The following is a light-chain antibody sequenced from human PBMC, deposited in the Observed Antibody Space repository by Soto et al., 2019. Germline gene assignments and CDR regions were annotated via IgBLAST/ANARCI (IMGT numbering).Light chain of an antibody. Sequence: DIQMTQSPASRSSSVLDIVTITCRASQSISGYLNWYQQKPGKAPNLLIYAASSLQSGVPSRFSGSGSGTEFTLNISSLQPEDFATYYCQQTYSTPPITFGQGTRLEIK. V-gene: IGKV1-39*01. CDR3: QQTYSTPPIT. CDR1: QSISGY. CDR2: AAS. J-gene: IGKJ5*01.